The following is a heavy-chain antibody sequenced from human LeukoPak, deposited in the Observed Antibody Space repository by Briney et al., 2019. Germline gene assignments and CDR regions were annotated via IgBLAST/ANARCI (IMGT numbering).Heavy chain of an antibody. J-gene: IGHJ5*02. V-gene: IGHV1-69*13. Sequence: SVKVSCKASGGTFNNYAINWVRQAPGQGLEWMGGIIPIFGSSNYAQKFQGRVTITADESTTTAYMELSSLRSEDTAVYYCARVSTYGDYDWFDPWGQGTLVTVSS. CDR2: IIPIFGSS. CDR1: GGTFNNYA. CDR3: ARVSTYGDYDWFDP. D-gene: IGHD4-17*01.